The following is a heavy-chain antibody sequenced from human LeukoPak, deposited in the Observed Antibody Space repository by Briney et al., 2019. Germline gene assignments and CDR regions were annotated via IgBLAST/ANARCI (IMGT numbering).Heavy chain of an antibody. D-gene: IGHD2-2*01. CDR2: ISAYNGNT. CDR3: ARDASLVPAAGWFDP. V-gene: IGHV1-18*01. J-gene: IGHJ5*02. CDR1: GYTFTSYG. Sequence: ASVKVFCKASGYTFTSYGISWVRQAPGQGLEWMGWISAYNGNTNYAQKLQGRVTMTTDTSTSTAYMELRSLRSDDTAVYYCARDASLVPAAGWFDPWGQGTLVTVSS.